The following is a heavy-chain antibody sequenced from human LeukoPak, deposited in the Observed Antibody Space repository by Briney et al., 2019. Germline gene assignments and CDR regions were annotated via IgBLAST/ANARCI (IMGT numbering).Heavy chain of an antibody. CDR3: ARGGYGYDFDY. D-gene: IGHD5-12*01. J-gene: IGHJ4*02. CDR2: INWNGGST. V-gene: IGHV3-20*04. CDR1: GFTFDDCG. Sequence: GGSLRLSCAASGFTFDDCGMSWVRQAPGKGLEWVSGINWNGGSTGYADSVKGRFTISRDNAKNSLYLQMNSLRAEDMALYYCARGGYGYDFDYWGQGTLVTVSS.